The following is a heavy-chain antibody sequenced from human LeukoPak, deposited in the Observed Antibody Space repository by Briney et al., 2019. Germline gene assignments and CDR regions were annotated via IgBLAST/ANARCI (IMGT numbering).Heavy chain of an antibody. J-gene: IGHJ3*02. Sequence: SETLSLTCTVSGGSISSYYWSWIRQPPGKGLEWIGYIYYSGSTNYNPSLKSRVTISVDTSKNQFSLKLSSVTAADTAVYYCARVLRRAAGDAFDIWGQGTMVTVSS. D-gene: IGHD6-13*01. CDR3: ARVLRRAAGDAFDI. CDR2: IYYSGST. V-gene: IGHV4-59*01. CDR1: GGSISSYY.